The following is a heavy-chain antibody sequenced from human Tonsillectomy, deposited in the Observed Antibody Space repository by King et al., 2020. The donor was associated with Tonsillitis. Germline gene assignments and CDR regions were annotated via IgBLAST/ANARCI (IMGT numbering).Heavy chain of an antibody. J-gene: IGHJ4*02. CDR2: IYYSGTI. Sequence: QLQESGPGLVKPSETLSLTCTVSGGSVSSGNYYWSWIRQPPGKGLEWIGYIYYSGTINYNPSLKSRVTISVDTSKNQFSLKLSSVTAADTAMYYCARDIPHDSSGSHGIFDYWGQGTLVTVSS. CDR1: GGSVSSGNYY. CDR3: ARDIPHDSSGSHGIFDY. V-gene: IGHV4-61*01. D-gene: IGHD3-22*01.